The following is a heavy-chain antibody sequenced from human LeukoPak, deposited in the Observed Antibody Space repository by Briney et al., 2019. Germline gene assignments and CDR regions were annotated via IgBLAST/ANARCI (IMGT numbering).Heavy chain of an antibody. D-gene: IGHD1-26*01. Sequence: ASVKVSCKASGYTFGTHWMHWVRQAPGQGLEWMGIINPSGDFRSYAQKFQGRVTVTRDMSTRTVYMELSDLEPEDTAVYYCARDRSGSYSDAFDIWGQGTMVTVSS. V-gene: IGHV1-46*01. J-gene: IGHJ3*02. CDR3: ARDRSGSYSDAFDI. CDR2: INPSGDFR. CDR1: GYTFGTHW.